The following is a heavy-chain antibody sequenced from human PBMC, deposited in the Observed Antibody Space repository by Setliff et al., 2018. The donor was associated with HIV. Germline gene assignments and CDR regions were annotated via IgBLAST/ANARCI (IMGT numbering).Heavy chain of an antibody. V-gene: IGHV4-39*01. Sequence: ETLSLTCTVSGGSFSSSTYSWGWIRQPPGMGLEWIGSIHSSGTTDYNPSLKSRVAMSVDTSRSQFSLKLRSVTAADTAIYYCARHKTNYDFYAFDVWGQGTMVTV. CDR2: IHSSGTT. J-gene: IGHJ3*01. CDR1: GGSFSSSTYS. D-gene: IGHD3-3*01. CDR3: ARHKTNYDFYAFDV.